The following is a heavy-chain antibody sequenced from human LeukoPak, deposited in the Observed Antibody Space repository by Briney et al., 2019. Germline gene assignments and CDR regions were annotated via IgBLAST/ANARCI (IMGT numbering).Heavy chain of an antibody. CDR3: ARRQGCSSTSCPPDY. CDR2: IYPGDSDT. J-gene: IGHJ4*02. CDR1: GYSFTTYW. Sequence: GESLKISCKGSGYSFTTYWIGWVRQMPGKGLEWMGIIYPGDSDTRYTLSFQGQVTMSADKSINTAYLQWSSLKASDTAIYYCARRQGCSSTSCPPDYWGQGTLVTVSP. D-gene: IGHD2-2*01. V-gene: IGHV5-51*01.